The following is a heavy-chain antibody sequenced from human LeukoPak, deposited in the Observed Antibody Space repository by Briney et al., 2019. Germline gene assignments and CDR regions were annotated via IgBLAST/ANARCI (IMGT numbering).Heavy chain of an antibody. CDR3: AKDLSSWYVSKTWDY. CDR2: ISGSGGST. Sequence: PGGSLGLSCAASGFTFSSYAMSWVRQAPGKGLEWVSAISGSGGSTYYADSVKGRFTIFRDNSKNTLYLQMNSLRAEDTAVYYCAKDLSSWYVSKTWDYWGQGTLVTVSS. J-gene: IGHJ4*02. D-gene: IGHD6-13*01. CDR1: GFTFSSYA. V-gene: IGHV3-23*01.